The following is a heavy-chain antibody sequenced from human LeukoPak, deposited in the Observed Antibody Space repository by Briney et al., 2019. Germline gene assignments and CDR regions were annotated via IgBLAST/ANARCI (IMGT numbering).Heavy chain of an antibody. D-gene: IGHD4-11*01. CDR3: TRETLIDYSNYLGNYYYYYMDV. CDR1: GFTFSTYW. J-gene: IGHJ6*03. Sequence: GGSLRLSCAASGFTFSTYWMNWVRQAPGKGLEWVANIKQDGSEKYYVDSVKGRFTISRDNAKNSLYLQMNSLKTEDTAVYYCTRETLIDYSNYLGNYYYYYMDVWGKGTTVTVSS. CDR2: IKQDGSEK. V-gene: IGHV3-7*03.